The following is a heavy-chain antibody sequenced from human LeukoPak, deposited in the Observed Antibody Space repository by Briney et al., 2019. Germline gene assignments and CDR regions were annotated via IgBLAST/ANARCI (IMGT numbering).Heavy chain of an antibody. D-gene: IGHD3-16*02. J-gene: IGHJ5*02. CDR1: GFTFSSYS. CDR2: ISSSSSYI. Sequence: PGGSLRLSCAASGFTFSSYSMNWVRQAPGKGLEWVSSISSSSSYIYYADSVKGRFTISRDNAKNSLYLQMNSLRAEDTAVYYCARDRRIMITFGGVIAHSWLDPWGQGTLVTVSS. CDR3: ARDRRIMITFGGVIAHSWLDP. V-gene: IGHV3-21*01.